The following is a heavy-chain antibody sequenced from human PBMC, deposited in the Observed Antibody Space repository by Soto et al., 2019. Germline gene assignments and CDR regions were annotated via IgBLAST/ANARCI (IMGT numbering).Heavy chain of an antibody. CDR3: AKLESAGGAVQH. V-gene: IGHV3-30*18. CDR1: GFTFSSYG. D-gene: IGHD3-16*01. Sequence: VQLVESGGGVVQPGRSLRLSCAASGFTFSSYGMHWVRQAPGKGLEWVAVISYDGSNKYYADSVKGRFTISRDNSKNTLYLQMNSLRAEDTAVYYCAKLESAGGAVQHWGQGTLVTVSS. CDR2: ISYDGSNK. J-gene: IGHJ1*01.